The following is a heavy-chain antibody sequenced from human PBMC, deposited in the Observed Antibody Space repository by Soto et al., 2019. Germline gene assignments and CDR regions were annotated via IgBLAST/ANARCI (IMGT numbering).Heavy chain of an antibody. J-gene: IGHJ6*02. CDR3: ARIVRFLGVGVDV. Sequence: EVQLVESGGGLVQPGGSLRLSCAASGFTFSYYTMNWVRQAPGKGLEWVSSISRNSGHINYADSVKGRFTISRDTAKNALYLAMNRLRVEDTAVYYCARIVRFLGVGVDVWGQGTTVAVSS. CDR2: ISRNSGHI. D-gene: IGHD3-3*01. V-gene: IGHV3-21*06. CDR1: GFTFSYYT.